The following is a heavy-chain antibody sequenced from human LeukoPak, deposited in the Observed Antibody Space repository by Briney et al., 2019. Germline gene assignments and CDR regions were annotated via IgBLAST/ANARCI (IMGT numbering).Heavy chain of an antibody. Sequence: SETLSLTCTVSGGSISSYYWSWIRQPAGKGLEWIGRIYTSGSTNYNPSLKSRVTMSVDTSMNQFSLKLSSVTAADTAVYYCALSGYCSSTSCRPFDYWGQGTLVTVSS. CDR3: ALSGYCSSTSCRPFDY. V-gene: IGHV4-4*07. D-gene: IGHD2-2*03. CDR2: IYTSGST. J-gene: IGHJ4*02. CDR1: GGSISSYY.